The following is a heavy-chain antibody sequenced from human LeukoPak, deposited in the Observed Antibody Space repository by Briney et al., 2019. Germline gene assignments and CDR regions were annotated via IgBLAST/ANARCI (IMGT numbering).Heavy chain of an antibody. J-gene: IGHJ5*02. CDR2: IYPGDSDI. D-gene: IGHD3-3*01. CDR3: AIFDFLFGEIDNWFDP. V-gene: IGHV5-51*01. CDR1: GYNFTIYW. Sequence: GESLKISCKGSGYNFTIYWIGWVRQMPGKGLEWMGVIYPGDSDIRYSPSFQGQVTISADKSISTAYLQWSSLKASDTAMYYCAIFDFLFGEIDNWFDPWGQGTLVTVSS.